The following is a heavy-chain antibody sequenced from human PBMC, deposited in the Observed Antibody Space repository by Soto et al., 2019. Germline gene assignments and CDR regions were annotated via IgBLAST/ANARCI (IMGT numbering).Heavy chain of an antibody. CDR3: ATNPANTAMVDIGRDYYYGMDV. D-gene: IGHD5-18*01. J-gene: IGHJ6*02. Sequence: ASVKVSCKVSGYTLTELSMHWVRQAPGKGLEWMGGFDPEDGETIYAQKFQGRVTMTEDTSTDTAYMGLSSLRSEDTAVYYCATNPANTAMVDIGRDYYYGMDVWGQGTTVTVSS. V-gene: IGHV1-24*01. CDR1: GYTLTELS. CDR2: FDPEDGET.